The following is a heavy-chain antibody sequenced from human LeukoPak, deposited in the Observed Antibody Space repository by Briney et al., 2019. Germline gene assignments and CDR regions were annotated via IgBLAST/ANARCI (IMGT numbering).Heavy chain of an antibody. Sequence: GGSLRLSCAASGFTFSNAWMNWVRQAPGKGLEWVGRIKSKADGGTTDYAAPVKGRFTIPRDDSKNTLYLQMNSLKTEDTAVYYCTTPRGDMIVDNDGFDYWGQGTLVTVSS. J-gene: IGHJ4*02. CDR2: IKSKADGGTT. CDR3: TTPRGDMIVDNDGFDY. D-gene: IGHD3-22*01. V-gene: IGHV3-15*07. CDR1: GFTFSNAW.